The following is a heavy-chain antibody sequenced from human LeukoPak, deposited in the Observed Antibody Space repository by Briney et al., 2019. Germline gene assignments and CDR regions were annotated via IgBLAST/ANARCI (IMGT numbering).Heavy chain of an antibody. J-gene: IGHJ4*02. Sequence: GGSLRLSCVARGFTLSTFNTNCVSQAPGKGLEWVSSITSNSNYVYYAASLKGRFTVSRNNAKNSLYLQMNHLRAEDTAVYYCARDRESREAYCSGATCSLPDYWGQGTLVTVSS. CDR1: GFTLSTFN. CDR2: ITSNSNYV. D-gene: IGHD2-15*01. V-gene: IGHV3-21*01. CDR3: ARDRESREAYCSGATCSLPDY.